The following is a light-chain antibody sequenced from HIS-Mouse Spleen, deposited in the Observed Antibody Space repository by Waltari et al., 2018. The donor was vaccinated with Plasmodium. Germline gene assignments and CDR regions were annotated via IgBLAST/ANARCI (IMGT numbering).Light chain of an antibody. CDR2: AAS. CDR1: QCISSY. J-gene: IGKJ4*01. CDR3: QQYYSYPLT. V-gene: IGKV1-8*01. Sequence: AIRLTQSPSSFSASTGDRVTITCRASQCISSYLAWYQQKPGKAPKLLIYAASTVQSGVPSRFSGSGSGTDFTLTISCLQSEDFATYYCQQYYSYPLTFGGGTKVEIK.